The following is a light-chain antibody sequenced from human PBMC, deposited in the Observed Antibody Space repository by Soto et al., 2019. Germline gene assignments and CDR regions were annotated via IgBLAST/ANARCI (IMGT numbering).Light chain of an antibody. Sequence: DIQMTQSASTVSSSVGDRVTITGLASQSISSWLAWYQQKPGKAPKLLIYDASSLESGVPSRFSGSGSGTEFTLTISSLQPDDFATYYCQQYNSYPWTFGQGTKVDIK. CDR2: DAS. CDR1: QSISSW. J-gene: IGKJ1*01. CDR3: QQYNSYPWT. V-gene: IGKV1-5*01.